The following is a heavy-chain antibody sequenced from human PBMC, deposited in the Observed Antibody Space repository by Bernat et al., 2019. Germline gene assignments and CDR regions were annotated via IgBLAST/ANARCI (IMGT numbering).Heavy chain of an antibody. CDR3: AKDGGRITMVRGAWFDP. CDR2: ISGSGGST. V-gene: IGHV3-23*01. J-gene: IGHJ5*02. D-gene: IGHD3-10*01. CDR1: GFTFSSYA. Sequence: EVQLLESGGGLVQPGGSLRLSCAASGFTFSSYAMSWVRQAPGKGLEWVSAISGSGGSTYYADSVKGRFTISRDNSKNTLYLQMNGLRAEDTAVYYCAKDGGRITMVRGAWFDPWGQGTLVTVSS.